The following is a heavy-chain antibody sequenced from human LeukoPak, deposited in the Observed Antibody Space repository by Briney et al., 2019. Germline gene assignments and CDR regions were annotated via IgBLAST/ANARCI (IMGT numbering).Heavy chain of an antibody. J-gene: IGHJ4*02. Sequence: PSETLSLTCAVYGGSFSGYYWSWIRQPPGKGLEWIGYIYYSGSTNYNPSLKSRVTISVDTSKNQFSLKLSSVTAADTAVYYCARLVNFDWLGLAYYSDYWGQGTLVTVSS. CDR2: IYYSGST. D-gene: IGHD3-9*01. CDR1: GGSFSGYY. V-gene: IGHV4-59*01. CDR3: ARLVNFDWLGLAYYSDY.